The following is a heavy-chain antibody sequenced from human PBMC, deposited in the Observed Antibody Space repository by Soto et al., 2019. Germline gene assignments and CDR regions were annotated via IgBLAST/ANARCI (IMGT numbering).Heavy chain of an antibody. CDR3: VGSRSHTIFSF. V-gene: IGHV4-39*01. Sequence: ASETLSLTCTVSGGSISSSPSYWAWIRQPPGKGLEWIGHIFYSGSTSYSPSLRSRVSISADTSKNQFSLHLNSVTAADAAVYFCVGSRSHTIFSFWGQGTLVTISS. CDR1: GGSISSSPSY. J-gene: IGHJ4*02. D-gene: IGHD3-9*01. CDR2: IFYSGST.